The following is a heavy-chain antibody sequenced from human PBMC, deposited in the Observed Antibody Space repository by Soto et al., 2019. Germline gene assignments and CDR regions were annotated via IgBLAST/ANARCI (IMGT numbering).Heavy chain of an antibody. D-gene: IGHD3-3*01. CDR1: GFTFSDYY. J-gene: IGHJ6*02. V-gene: IGHV3-11*01. CDR3: ARDRYDLWSGSEHYGMDV. Sequence: QVQLVESGGGLVKPGGSLRLSCAASGFTFSDYYMTWIRQAPGKGLEWVSYISSSGGLIYYADSVKGRFTISRDNAKKSLYLQMNSLIAEDTAVYYCARDRYDLWSGSEHYGMDVWGQGTTVTVFS. CDR2: ISSSGGLI.